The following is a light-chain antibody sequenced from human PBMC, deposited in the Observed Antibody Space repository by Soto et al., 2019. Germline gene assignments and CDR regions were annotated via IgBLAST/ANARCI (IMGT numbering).Light chain of an antibody. CDR1: TGAVTSGHH. Sequence: QAVVTQEPSLTVSPGGTVTLTCGSSTGAVTSGHHPYWLQQKPGQAPRTLIYHTTNPPSWTPARFSGSLLGGKAALTLSGAQPEDEALYYCLLTYSGPWVFGGGTKVTVL. CDR3: LLTYSGPWV. J-gene: IGLJ3*02. CDR2: HTT. V-gene: IGLV7-46*01.